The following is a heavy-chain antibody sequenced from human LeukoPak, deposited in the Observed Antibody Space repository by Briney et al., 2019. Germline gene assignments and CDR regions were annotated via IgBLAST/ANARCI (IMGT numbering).Heavy chain of an antibody. CDR3: ARGLLAAPYYFDY. Sequence: SVNVSCKASGGTFSSYAISWVRQAPGQGLEWMGGIIPIFGTANYAQKFQGRVTITTDESTSTAYMELSSLRSEDTAVYYCARGLLAAPYYFDYWGQGTLVTVSS. V-gene: IGHV1-69*05. CDR1: GGTFSSYA. J-gene: IGHJ4*02. CDR2: IIPIFGTA. D-gene: IGHD3-3*02.